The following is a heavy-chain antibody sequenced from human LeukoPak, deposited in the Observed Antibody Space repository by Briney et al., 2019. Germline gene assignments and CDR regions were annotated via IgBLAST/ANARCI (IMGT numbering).Heavy chain of an antibody. J-gene: IGHJ4*02. D-gene: IGHD3-22*01. V-gene: IGHV4-39*01. CDR2: IYYSGST. CDR3: ARRDDSSGYHKIFDY. Sequence: SETLSLTCTVSGGSISSSSYYWGWIRQPPGKGLEWIGSIYYSGSTYYNPSLKSRVTISIDTSNNQFYLKLSSLTAADTAVYYCARRDDSSGYHKIFDYWGQGTLVTVSS. CDR1: GGSISSSSYY.